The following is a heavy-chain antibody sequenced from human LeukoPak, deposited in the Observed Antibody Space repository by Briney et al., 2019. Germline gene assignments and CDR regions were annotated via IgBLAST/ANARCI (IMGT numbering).Heavy chain of an antibody. CDR2: IYSGGST. CDR1: GFTVSRNC. Sequence: GGSLRLSCAASGFTVSRNCMSWVRQAPGKGLEWVSVIYSGGSTYYADSVKGRFTISRDNSKNTLYLQMNSLRAEDTAVYYCARDPPSIGSSSKWGQGTLVTVSS. V-gene: IGHV3-53*01. J-gene: IGHJ4*02. D-gene: IGHD6-6*01. CDR3: ARDPPSIGSSSK.